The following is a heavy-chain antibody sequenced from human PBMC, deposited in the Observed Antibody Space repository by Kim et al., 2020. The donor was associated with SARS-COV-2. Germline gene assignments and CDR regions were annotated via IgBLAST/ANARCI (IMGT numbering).Heavy chain of an antibody. CDR2: IDPSDSYT. CDR3: ARHGGGIAAAGTYPQNNYYYYGMDV. J-gene: IGHJ6*02. CDR1: GYSFTSYW. D-gene: IGHD6-13*01. V-gene: IGHV5-10-1*01. Sequence: GESLKISCKGSGYSFTSYWISWVRQMPGKGLEWMGRIDPSDSYTNYSPSFQGHVTISADKSISTAYLQWSSLKASDTAMYYCARHGGGIAAAGTYPQNNYYYYGMDVWGQGTTVTVSS.